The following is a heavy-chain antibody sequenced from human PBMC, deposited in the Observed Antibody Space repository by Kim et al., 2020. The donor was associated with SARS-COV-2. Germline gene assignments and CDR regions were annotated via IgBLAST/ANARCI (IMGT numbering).Heavy chain of an antibody. CDR2: INWNGGST. J-gene: IGHJ5*02. CDR1: GFTFDDYG. V-gene: IGHV3-20*01. D-gene: IGHD3-9*01. CDR3: ARALVGDILTGYSNWFDP. Sequence: GGSLRLSCAASGFTFDDYGMSWVRQAPGKGLEWVSGINWNGGSTGYADSVKGRFTISRDNAKNSLYLQMNSLRAEDTALYHCARALVGDILTGYSNWFDPWGQGTLVTVSS.